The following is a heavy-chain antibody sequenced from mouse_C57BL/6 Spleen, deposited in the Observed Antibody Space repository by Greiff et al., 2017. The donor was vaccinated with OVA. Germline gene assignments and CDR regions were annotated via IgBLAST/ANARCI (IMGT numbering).Heavy chain of an antibody. CDR2: IYPGDGDT. Sequence: VKLMESGAELVKPGASVKISCKASGYAFSSYWMNWVKQRPGKGLEWIGQIYPGDGDTNYNGKFKGKATLTADKSSSTAYMQLSSLTSEDSAVYFCATPFTTVVGGGFAYWGQGTLVTVSA. CDR3: ATPFTTVVGGGFAY. CDR1: GYAFSSYW. D-gene: IGHD1-1*01. J-gene: IGHJ3*01. V-gene: IGHV1-80*01.